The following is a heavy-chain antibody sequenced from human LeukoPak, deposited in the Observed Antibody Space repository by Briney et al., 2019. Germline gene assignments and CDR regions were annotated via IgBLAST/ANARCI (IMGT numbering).Heavy chain of an antibody. Sequence: GGSLRLSCAASGFTFGNYSMNWVRQAPGKGLEWVSSISNSSNYMYYADSVKGRFTISRDNAKNSLYLQMNSLRAEDTALYYCARGRPPADYWGQGTLVTVSS. J-gene: IGHJ4*02. CDR1: GFTFGNYS. CDR2: ISNSSNYM. V-gene: IGHV3-21*04. CDR3: ARGRPPADY.